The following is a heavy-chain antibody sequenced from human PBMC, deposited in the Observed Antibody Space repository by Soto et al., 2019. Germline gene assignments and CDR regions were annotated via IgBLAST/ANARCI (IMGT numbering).Heavy chain of an antibody. CDR2: ISVTGANT. CDR3: AKEAGSGIHYNPLDS. J-gene: IGHJ4*02. D-gene: IGHD3-10*01. Sequence: GGSLRLSCAASGFTFSNYAMNWVRQAPGKGLEWVSGISVTGANTDYANSVKGRFTIFRDNSKNTRYLQLNSLRAEDTAVYYCAKEAGSGIHYNPLDSWGQGTLVTVSS. V-gene: IGHV3-23*01. CDR1: GFTFSNYA.